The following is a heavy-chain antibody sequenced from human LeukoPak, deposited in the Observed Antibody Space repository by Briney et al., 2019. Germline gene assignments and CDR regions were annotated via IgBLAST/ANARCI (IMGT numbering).Heavy chain of an antibody. V-gene: IGHV4-34*01. CDR1: GGSFSGYY. Sequence: SETLSLTCAVYGGSFSGYYWSWIRQPPGKGLEWIGEINHSGSTNYNPSLKSRVTISVDTSKNQFSLKLSSVTAADTAVYYCARLHSGSYFDIWGQGTMVTVSS. CDR3: ARLHSGSYFDI. D-gene: IGHD1-26*01. CDR2: INHSGST. J-gene: IGHJ3*02.